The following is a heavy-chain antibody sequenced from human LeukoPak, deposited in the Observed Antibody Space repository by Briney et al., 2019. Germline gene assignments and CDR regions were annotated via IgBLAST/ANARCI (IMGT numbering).Heavy chain of an antibody. CDR2: IRYDGSNK. CDR3: AKDLGYYGSGSYYNQWLFDY. D-gene: IGHD3-10*01. Sequence: GGSLRLSCAASGFTFSSYGMRWVRQAPGKGLEWVAFIRYDGSNKYYADSVKGRFTISRDNSKNTLYLQMNSLRAEDAAVYYCAKDLGYYGSGSYYNQWLFDYWGQGTLVTVSS. J-gene: IGHJ4*02. CDR1: GFTFSSYG. V-gene: IGHV3-30*02.